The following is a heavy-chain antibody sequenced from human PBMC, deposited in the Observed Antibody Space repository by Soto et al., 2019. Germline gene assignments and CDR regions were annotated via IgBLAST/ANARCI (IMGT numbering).Heavy chain of an antibody. CDR2: MNPGSGKT. Sequence: QVQLVQSGAEVKEPGASVRVSCKASGYTFINFDISWVRQATGQGLEWMGWMNPGSGKTGYANKYQGRVTMTRDASTGTAHLELSSLTSEETAVYYCARMASAGTLNWFDPWGQGTLVTVSS. V-gene: IGHV1-8*02. J-gene: IGHJ5*02. CDR3: ARMASAGTLNWFDP. CDR1: GYTFINFD. D-gene: IGHD6-13*01.